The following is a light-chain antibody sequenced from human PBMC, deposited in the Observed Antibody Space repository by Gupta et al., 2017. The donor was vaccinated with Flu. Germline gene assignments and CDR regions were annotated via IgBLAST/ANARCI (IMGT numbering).Light chain of an antibody. Sequence: VKITCTRSSGHVIYPIAWHQQQPEKGPRYLMKVKSDGSHTKGDGSPGRFSGSSSGADRYLIISNLQAEDEADYFCQAWDTDIRVFGGGTKLTVL. CDR3: QAWDTDIRV. V-gene: IGLV4-69*01. J-gene: IGLJ3*02. CDR1: SGHVIYP. CDR2: VKSDGSH.